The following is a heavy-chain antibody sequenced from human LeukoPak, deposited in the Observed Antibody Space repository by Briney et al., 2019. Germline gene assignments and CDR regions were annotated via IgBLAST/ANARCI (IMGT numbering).Heavy chain of an antibody. CDR2: IYYSGST. V-gene: IGHV4-59*01. J-gene: IGHJ3*02. Sequence: PSETLSLTCTVSGGSISSYYWSWIRQPPGKGLEWIGYIYYSGSTNYNPSLKSRVTISVDTSKNQFSLKLSSVTAADTAVYYCARRGPVTSAGAFDIWGQGTMVTVSS. D-gene: IGHD4-17*01. CDR1: GGSISSYY. CDR3: ARRGPVTSAGAFDI.